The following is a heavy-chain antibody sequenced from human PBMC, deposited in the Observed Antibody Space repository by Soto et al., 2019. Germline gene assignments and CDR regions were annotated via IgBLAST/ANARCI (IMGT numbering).Heavy chain of an antibody. CDR3: AKDLSPMVRGVIITAWDYYYGMDV. V-gene: IGHV3-30*18. CDR2: ISYEGSNK. J-gene: IGHJ6*02. D-gene: IGHD3-10*01. CDR1: GFTFSSYG. Sequence: GGSLRLSCAASGFTFSSYGMHWVRQAPGKGLEWVAVISYEGSNKYYADSVKGRFTISRDNSKNTLYLQMNSLRAEDTAVYYCAKDLSPMVRGVIITAWDYYYGMDVWGQGTTVTVS.